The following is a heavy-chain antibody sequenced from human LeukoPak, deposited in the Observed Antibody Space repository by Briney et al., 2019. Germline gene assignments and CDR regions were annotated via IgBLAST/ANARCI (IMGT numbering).Heavy chain of an antibody. V-gene: IGHV5-10-1*01. CDR3: ARTKGYRTSWSVN. CDR1: GYSLTSFW. Sequence: GESPKIFCMGSGYSLTSFWIRWVRQMPGKGLEWMGRIDPSDSYTNYSPSFQGHVTISADKSISTAYLQWSSLKASDTAMYYCARTKGYRTSWSVNWGPRNLVTVSS. D-gene: IGHD6-13*01. CDR2: IDPSDSYT. J-gene: IGHJ1*01.